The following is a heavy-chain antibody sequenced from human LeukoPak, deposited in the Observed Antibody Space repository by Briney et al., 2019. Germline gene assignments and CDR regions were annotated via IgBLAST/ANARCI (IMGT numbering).Heavy chain of an antibody. CDR3: ARDMGATERGVSHYYYYYYMDV. J-gene: IGHJ6*03. CDR1: GYTFTSNY. V-gene: IGHV1-46*01. Sequence: ASVKVSCKAFGYTFTSNYMHWVRQAPGQGPEWMGVISPSGGSTTYAQKFQGRVTLTRDMSTSTDYLELSSLRSEDTAVYYCARDMGATERGVSHYYYYYYMDVWGKGTTVTVSS. CDR2: ISPSGGST. D-gene: IGHD1-26*01.